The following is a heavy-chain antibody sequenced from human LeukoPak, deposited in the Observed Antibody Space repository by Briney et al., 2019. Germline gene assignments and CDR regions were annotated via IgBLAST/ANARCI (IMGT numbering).Heavy chain of an antibody. V-gene: IGHV4-38-2*01. Sequence: SETLSLTCAVSGYSISSGYYWGWIRQPPGKGLEWIGSIYHSGSTNYNPSLKSRVTISVDTSKNQFSLKLSSVTAADTAVYYCARRFSSSWYDYFDYWGQGTLVTVSS. CDR3: ARRFSSSWYDYFDY. CDR1: GYSISSGYY. CDR2: IYHSGST. J-gene: IGHJ4*02. D-gene: IGHD6-13*01.